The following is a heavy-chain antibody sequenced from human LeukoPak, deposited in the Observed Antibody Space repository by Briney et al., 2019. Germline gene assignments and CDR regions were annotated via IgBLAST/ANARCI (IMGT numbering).Heavy chain of an antibody. CDR3: AKLRAAAAGVD. J-gene: IGHJ4*02. CDR1: GLTLISYA. CDR2: ISGSGGST. V-gene: IGHV3-23*01. Sequence: QSGGSLRLSCAASGLTLISYAMSWVRQAPGKGLEWVSAISGSGGSTYYADSVKGRFTISKDNSKNTLYLQMNSLRAEDTAVYYCAKLRAAAAGVDWGQGTLVTVSS. D-gene: IGHD6-13*01.